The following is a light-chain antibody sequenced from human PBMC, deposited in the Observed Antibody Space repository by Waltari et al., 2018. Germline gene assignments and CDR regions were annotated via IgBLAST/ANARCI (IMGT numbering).Light chain of an antibody. V-gene: IGKV1-5*03. J-gene: IGKJ1*01. CDR1: QSISSW. Sequence: DIQMTQSPSTLSASVGDRVTITCRASQSISSWLAWYQQKPGKAPKLLIYKASSLESGVPSRFIGSGSGTEFTLTISSLQPDDFAIYYCQQYNTYSRTFGQGTKVEIK. CDR2: KAS. CDR3: QQYNTYSRT.